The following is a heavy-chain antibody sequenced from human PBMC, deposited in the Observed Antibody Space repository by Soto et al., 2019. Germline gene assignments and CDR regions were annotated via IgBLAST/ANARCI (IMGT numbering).Heavy chain of an antibody. J-gene: IGHJ6*02. D-gene: IGHD6-19*01. CDR3: ASEQWAGGMDV. V-gene: IGHV3-21*01. CDR2: ISSSSSYI. Sequence: EVQLVEAGGGLVKPGVSLRLSCAASGFTFSSYSMNWVRQAPGKGLEWVSSISSSSSYIYYADSVKGRFTISSDNAKNSLYLQMNSLRAEYTAVYYCASEQWAGGMDVWGQGTTVTVSS. CDR1: GFTFSSYS.